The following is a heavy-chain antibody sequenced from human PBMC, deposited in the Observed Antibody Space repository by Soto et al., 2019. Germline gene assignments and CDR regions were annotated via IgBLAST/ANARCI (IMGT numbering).Heavy chain of an antibody. CDR3: ARVRADLFRRSAARPSNEDYYFDY. J-gene: IGHJ4*02. CDR2: INPNSGGT. D-gene: IGHD6-6*01. Sequence: ASVKVSCKASGYTFTGYYMHWVRQAPGQGLEWMGWINPNSGGTNYAQKFQGWVTMTRDTSISTAYMELSRLRSDDTAVYYCARVRADLFRRSAARPSNEDYYFDYWGQGTLVTVSS. CDR1: GYTFTGYY. V-gene: IGHV1-2*04.